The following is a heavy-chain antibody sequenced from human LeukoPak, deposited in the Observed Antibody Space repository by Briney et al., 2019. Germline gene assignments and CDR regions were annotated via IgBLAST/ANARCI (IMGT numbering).Heavy chain of an antibody. V-gene: IGHV4-59*01. CDR3: AREGPGAFDI. CDR2: IYYSGST. J-gene: IGHJ3*02. CDR1: GGSISSYY. Sequence: SETLSLTCTVSGGSISSYYWSWIRQPPGKGLEWIGYIYYSGSTNYNPSLKSRVTISVDTSKNQFSLKLSSVTATDTAVYYCAREGPGAFDIWGQGTMVTVSS.